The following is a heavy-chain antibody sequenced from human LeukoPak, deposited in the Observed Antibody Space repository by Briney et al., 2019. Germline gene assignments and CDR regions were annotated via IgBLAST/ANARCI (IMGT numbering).Heavy chain of an antibody. CDR3: AKTGYSSGWWGDFQH. D-gene: IGHD6-19*01. CDR2: ISGSGGST. Sequence: PGGSLRLSCAASGFTFSSYAMSWVRQAPGKGLEWVSAISGSGGSTYYAGSVKGRFTISRDNSKNTLYLQMNSLRAEDTAVYYCAKTGYSSGWWGDFQHWGQGTLVTVSS. CDR1: GFTFSSYA. V-gene: IGHV3-23*01. J-gene: IGHJ1*01.